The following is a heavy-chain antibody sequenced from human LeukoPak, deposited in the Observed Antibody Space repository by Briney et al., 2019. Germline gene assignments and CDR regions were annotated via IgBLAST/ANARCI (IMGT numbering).Heavy chain of an antibody. CDR2: IYSGGST. Sequence: GGSLRLSCAASGFTVSSNYMSWVRQAPGKGLEWVSVIYSGGSTYYADSVKGRFTISRDNSKNTLYLQMNSLRAEDTAVYYCATLPYDSSGYYEFWGQGTLVTVSS. CDR3: ATLPYDSSGYYEF. D-gene: IGHD3-22*01. J-gene: IGHJ4*02. CDR1: GFTVSSNY. V-gene: IGHV3-53*01.